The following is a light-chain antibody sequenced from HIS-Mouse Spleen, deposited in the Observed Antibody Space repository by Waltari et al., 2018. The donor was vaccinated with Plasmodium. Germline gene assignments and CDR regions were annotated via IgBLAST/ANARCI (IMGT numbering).Light chain of an antibody. J-gene: IGLJ2*01. CDR2: GKN. CDR3: NSRDSSGTHGV. Sequence: SSELTHDPAVSVALGQTVRITCQGDRLRSYSASWYQQKPGQAPVLVIYGKNNLPSGIPDRFSGSSSGNTASLTITGAQAEDEADYYCNSRDSSGTHGVFGGGTKLTVL. CDR1: RLRSYS. V-gene: IGLV3-19*01.